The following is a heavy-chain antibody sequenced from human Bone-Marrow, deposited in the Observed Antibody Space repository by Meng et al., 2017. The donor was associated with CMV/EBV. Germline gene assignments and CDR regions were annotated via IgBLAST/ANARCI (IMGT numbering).Heavy chain of an antibody. J-gene: IGHJ4*02. V-gene: IGHV1-69*02. D-gene: IGHD3-10*01. Sequence: SVKVSCKGSGGTFSSYTISWVRQAPGQGLEWMGRIIPILGIANYAQKFQGRVTITADKSTSTAYMELSSLRSEDTAVYYCACRDGSGSHIDYWGQGTLVTVAS. CDR1: GGTFSSYT. CDR2: IIPILGIA. CDR3: ACRDGSGSHIDY.